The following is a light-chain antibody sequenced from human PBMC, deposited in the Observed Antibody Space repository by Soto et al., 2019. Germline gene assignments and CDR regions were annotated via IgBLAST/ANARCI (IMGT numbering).Light chain of an antibody. CDR3: QQYNNWPGT. J-gene: IGKJ1*01. Sequence: IVLTQSPGTLSVSPGERATLSCRASQSVSSKLAWYQQKPGQAPRPLFYGASTGATGIPARFSGSGSETEFTLSISSLQSEEFAVYYCQQYNNWPGTFGQGTNVDIK. V-gene: IGKV3-15*01. CDR2: GAS. CDR1: QSVSSK.